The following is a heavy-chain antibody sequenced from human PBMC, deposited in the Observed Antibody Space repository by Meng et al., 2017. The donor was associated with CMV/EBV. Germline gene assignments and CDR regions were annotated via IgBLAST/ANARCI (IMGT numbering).Heavy chain of an antibody. CDR2: IYSGGSST. D-gene: IGHD3-16*01. CDR1: GFTFSSYA. Sequence: GGSLRLSCAASGFTFSSYAMSWVRQAPGKGLEWVSVIYSGGSSTYYADSVKGRFTISRDNSKNTLYLQVNSLRAEDTAVYYCARGGYWGQGTLVTVSS. V-gene: IGHV3-23*03. J-gene: IGHJ4*02. CDR3: ARGGY.